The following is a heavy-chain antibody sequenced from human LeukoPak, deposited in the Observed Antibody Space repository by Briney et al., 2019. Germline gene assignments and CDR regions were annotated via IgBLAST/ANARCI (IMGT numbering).Heavy chain of an antibody. V-gene: IGHV3-23*01. CDR2: ISGSGTST. Sequence: GGSLRLSCAASGFTFSSYAMSWVRQAPGKGLQWVSSISGSGTSTYYADSVKGRFTISRDNPKNTLFLQMNSLRADDTAVYYCAKERYSSSWYVFDYWGQGSLVTVSS. CDR3: AKERYSSSWYVFDY. J-gene: IGHJ4*02. CDR1: GFTFSSYA. D-gene: IGHD6-13*01.